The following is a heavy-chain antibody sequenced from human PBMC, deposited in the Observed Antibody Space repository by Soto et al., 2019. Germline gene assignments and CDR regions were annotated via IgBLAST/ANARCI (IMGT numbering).Heavy chain of an antibody. V-gene: IGHV3-49*04. CDR1: GFTFGDYA. CDR2: IRSKAYGGTT. Sequence: GGSLRLSCTASGFTFGDYAMSWVRQAPGKGLEWVGFIRSKAYGGTTEYAAAVKGRFTISRDDSKSIAYLQMNSLKTEDTAVYYCTRVVGGGDCYSFDYWCQGTLVTVSS. J-gene: IGHJ4*02. D-gene: IGHD2-21*02. CDR3: TRVVGGGDCYSFDY.